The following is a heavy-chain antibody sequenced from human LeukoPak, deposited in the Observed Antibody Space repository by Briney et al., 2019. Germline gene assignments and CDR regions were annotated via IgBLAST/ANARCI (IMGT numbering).Heavy chain of an antibody. J-gene: IGHJ4*02. D-gene: IGHD2-21*01. V-gene: IGHV1-2*02. CDR3: ARGAYCGGDCYSFDY. Sequence: ASVKVSFKASGYTFTGYYMHWVRQAPGQGLEWMAWINPNSGGTNYAQKFQGRVTMTRDTSISTAYMELSRLRSDDTAVYYCARGAYCGGDCYSFDYWGQGTLVTVSS. CDR1: GYTFTGYY. CDR2: INPNSGGT.